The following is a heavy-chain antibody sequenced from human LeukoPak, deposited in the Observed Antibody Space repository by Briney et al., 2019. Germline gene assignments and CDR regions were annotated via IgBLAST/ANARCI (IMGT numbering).Heavy chain of an antibody. Sequence: GGSLRLSCAASGFTFSSYWMSWVRQAPGKGLEWVANIKQDGSEKYYVDSVKGRFTISRDNAKNSLYLQMNSLRAEDTAVYYCASGPYCSGGSCYPTGYWGQGTLVTVSS. V-gene: IGHV3-7*01. J-gene: IGHJ4*02. CDR3: ASGPYCSGGSCYPTGY. D-gene: IGHD2-15*01. CDR1: GFTFSSYW. CDR2: IKQDGSEK.